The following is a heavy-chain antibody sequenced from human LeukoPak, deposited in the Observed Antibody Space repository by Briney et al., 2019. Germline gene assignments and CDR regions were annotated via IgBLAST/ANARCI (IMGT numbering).Heavy chain of an antibody. V-gene: IGHV1-69*05. CDR2: IIPIFGTA. CDR3: ASELDGSGGSCYGY. D-gene: IGHD2-15*01. Sequence: SVKVSCKASGGTFISYAISWVRQAPGQGLEWMGGIIPIFGTANYAQKFQGRVTITTHESTSTAYMELRSLRSEDTAVYYCASELDGSGGSCYGYRGQGTLVTVSS. CDR1: GGTFISYA. J-gene: IGHJ4*02.